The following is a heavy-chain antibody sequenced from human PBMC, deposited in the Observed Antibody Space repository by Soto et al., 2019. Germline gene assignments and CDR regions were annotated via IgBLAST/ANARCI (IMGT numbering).Heavy chain of an antibody. CDR2: IWYDGSNK. CDR3: ARGQPGAEWFGELLGCDY. CDR1: GFTFSSYG. D-gene: IGHD3-10*01. Sequence: QVQLVESGGGVVQPGRSLRLSCAASGFTFSSYGMHWVRQAPGKGLEWVAVIWYDGSNKYYADSVKGRFTISRDNSKNSRYLQMNSLRAEDTAVYYWARGQPGAEWFGELLGCDYCGQGALVTVFS. V-gene: IGHV3-33*01. J-gene: IGHJ4*02.